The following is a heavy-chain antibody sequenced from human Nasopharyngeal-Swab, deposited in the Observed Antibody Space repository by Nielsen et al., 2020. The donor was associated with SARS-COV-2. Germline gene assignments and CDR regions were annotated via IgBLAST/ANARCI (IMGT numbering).Heavy chain of an antibody. J-gene: IGHJ6*03. CDR1: GFTFSSYW. CDR3: ARDKPAAIRRYYYYMDV. Sequence: GGSLRLSCAASGFTFSSYWMHWVRQAPGKGLVWVSRINSDGSSTSYADSVKGRFTISRDNAKNTLYLQMNSLRAEDTAVYYCARDKPAAIRRYYYYMDVWGKGTTVTVSS. V-gene: IGHV3-74*01. D-gene: IGHD2-2*02. CDR2: INSDGSST.